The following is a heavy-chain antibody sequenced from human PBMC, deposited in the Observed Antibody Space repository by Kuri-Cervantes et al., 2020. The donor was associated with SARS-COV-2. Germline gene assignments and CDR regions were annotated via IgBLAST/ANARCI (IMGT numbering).Heavy chain of an antibody. V-gene: IGHV3-21*04. CDR3: AKSSTITIFGVVIIPEYFQH. J-gene: IGHJ1*01. Sequence: GESLKISCAASGFTFSSYSMNWVRQAPGKGLEWVSSISSSSSYIYYADSVKGRFTISRDNAKNSLCLQMNSLRAEDTAVYYCAKSSTITIFGVVIIPEYFQHWGQGTLVTVSS. CDR2: ISSSSSYI. D-gene: IGHD3-3*01. CDR1: GFTFSSYS.